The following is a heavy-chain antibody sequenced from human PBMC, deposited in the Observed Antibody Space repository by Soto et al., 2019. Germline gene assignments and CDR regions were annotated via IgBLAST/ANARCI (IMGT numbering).Heavy chain of an antibody. CDR3: ARIVNFDLWSALYMDF. J-gene: IGHJ6*03. CDR2: IYYSGST. V-gene: IGHV4-28*01. D-gene: IGHD3-3*01. CDR1: GYSISSSNW. Sequence: SETLSLTCAVSGYSISSSNWWGWIRQPPGKGLEWIGYIYYSGSTYYNPSLKSRVTMSVDTSKNQFSLKLSSVTAVDTAVYYCARIVNFDLWSALYMDFWGKGTTVTVSS.